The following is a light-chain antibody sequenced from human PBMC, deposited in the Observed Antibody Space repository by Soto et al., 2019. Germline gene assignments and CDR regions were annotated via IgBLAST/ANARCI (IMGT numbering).Light chain of an antibody. CDR1: SSDVGSYHR. CDR2: EDT. V-gene: IGLV2-23*02. Sequence: QSALTQPASVSGSPGQSITLSCTGTSSDVGSYHRVSWYQQHPGKAPKLMVYEDTQRPSRVSNRFSGSKSGNTASLTISGLQAEDEADYYCCSYAGSSTFVIFGGGTQLTVL. CDR3: CSYAGSSTFVI. J-gene: IGLJ2*01.